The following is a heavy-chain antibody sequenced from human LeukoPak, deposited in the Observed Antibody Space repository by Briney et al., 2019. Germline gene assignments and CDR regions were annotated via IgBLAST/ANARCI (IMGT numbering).Heavy chain of an antibody. D-gene: IGHD3-10*01. Sequence: GGSLRLSCAASGFTFSSYWMHWVRQAPGKGLVWVSRINSDGSSTSYADSVKGRFTISRDNAKNTLYLQMNSLRAEDTAVYYCAREGKRDTMVRGVLCYYYYMDVWGKGTTVTVSS. CDR3: AREGKRDTMVRGVLCYYYYMDV. J-gene: IGHJ6*03. CDR2: INSDGSST. CDR1: GFTFSSYW. V-gene: IGHV3-74*01.